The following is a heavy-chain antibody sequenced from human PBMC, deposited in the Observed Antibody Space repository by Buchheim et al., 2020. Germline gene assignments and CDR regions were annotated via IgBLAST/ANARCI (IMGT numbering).Heavy chain of an antibody. CDR2: MNPNSGNT. D-gene: IGHD3-22*01. Sequence: QVQLVQSGAEVKKPGASVKVSCKASGYTFTSYDINWVRQATGQGLEWMGWMNPNSGNTGYAQKFQGRVTMTRNTSIRTAYMELSSLRSEDTAVYYCARGGGYYYDSSAQLLDWYFDLWGRGTL. CDR1: GYTFTSYD. CDR3: ARGGGYYYDSSAQLLDWYFDL. J-gene: IGHJ2*01. V-gene: IGHV1-8*01.